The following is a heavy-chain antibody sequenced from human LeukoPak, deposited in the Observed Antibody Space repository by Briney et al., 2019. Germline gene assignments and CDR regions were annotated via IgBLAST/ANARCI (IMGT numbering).Heavy chain of an antibody. CDR2: IRHDENNK. Sequence: GGSLRLSCAAYGFTFSHYGIHWVRQAPGKGLEWVAFIRHDENNKHYADSVKGRFTISRDKSSNTLFLQMNSLRVEDTAVYYCAKAPYDFSNYYYYMDVWGNGTTVTVSS. CDR3: AKAPYDFSNYYYYMDV. D-gene: IGHD3/OR15-3a*01. CDR1: GFTFSHYG. J-gene: IGHJ6*03. V-gene: IGHV3-30*02.